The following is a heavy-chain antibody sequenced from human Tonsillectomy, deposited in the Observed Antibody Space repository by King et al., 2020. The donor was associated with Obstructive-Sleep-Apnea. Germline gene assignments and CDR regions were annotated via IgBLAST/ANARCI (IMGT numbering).Heavy chain of an antibody. CDR2: IKQDGIEK. CDR1: GFSVSSYW. J-gene: IGHJ2*01. CDR3: SRGGDIVVVTTAMRSWYFDL. D-gene: IGHD2-2*01. Sequence: VQLVESGGGLVQPGGSLRLSCAASGFSVSSYWMSCVRQAPGKGLELGANIKQDGIEKYYVDSVRGRFTLSRDNAQNSLYLQLNSQRADDTAGYYCSRGGDIVVVTTAMRSWYFDLWGRGTLVTVSS. V-gene: IGHV3-7*01.